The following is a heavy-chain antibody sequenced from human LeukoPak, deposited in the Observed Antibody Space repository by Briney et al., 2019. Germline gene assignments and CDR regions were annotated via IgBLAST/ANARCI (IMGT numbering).Heavy chain of an antibody. Sequence: GGSLRLSCAASGFTFSSYEMNWVRQAPGKGLEWVSYISSSGSTIYHADSVKGRFTISRDNAKNSLYLQMNSLRAEDTAVYYCARDHSMGVNDSSGYYLDYWGQGTLVTVSS. D-gene: IGHD3-22*01. CDR1: GFTFSSYE. J-gene: IGHJ4*02. V-gene: IGHV3-48*03. CDR3: ARDHSMGVNDSSGYYLDY. CDR2: ISSSGSTI.